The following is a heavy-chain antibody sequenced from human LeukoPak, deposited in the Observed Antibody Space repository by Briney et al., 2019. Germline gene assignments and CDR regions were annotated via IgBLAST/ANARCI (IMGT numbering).Heavy chain of an antibody. CDR3: ARDEYGMDV. J-gene: IGHJ6*02. CDR2: IYCSGST. CDR1: GGSISSSSYY. Sequence: PSETLSLTCTVSGGSISSSSYYWGWIRQPPGKGLEWIGSIYCSGSTYYNPSLKSRVTISVDTSKNQFSLKLSSVTAADTAVYYCARDEYGMDVWGQGTTVTVSS. V-gene: IGHV4-39*07.